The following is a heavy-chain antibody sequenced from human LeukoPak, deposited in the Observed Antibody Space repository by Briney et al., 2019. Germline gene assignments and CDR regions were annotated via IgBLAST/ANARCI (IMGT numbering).Heavy chain of an antibody. D-gene: IGHD6-13*01. Sequence: ASVKVSCKASGYTFTGYFMHWVRQAPGQGLDWMGWINPNTGGTKYAQKFQGRVTMTRDTSIGTAYMELTNLRSDDTAVYYCATGLDSSSWHVNLDHWGQGTLVTVSS. J-gene: IGHJ4*02. V-gene: IGHV1-2*02. CDR3: ATGLDSSSWHVNLDH. CDR2: INPNTGGT. CDR1: GYTFTGYF.